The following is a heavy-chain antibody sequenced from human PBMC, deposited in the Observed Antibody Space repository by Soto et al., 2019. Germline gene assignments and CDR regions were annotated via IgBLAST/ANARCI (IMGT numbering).Heavy chain of an antibody. V-gene: IGHV3-33*01. Sequence: PGGSLRLSCAASGFSFNNYGMHWVRQAPGKGLEWVAVIWYDGTNKYYADSVRGRFTISRENSKNTLYLQVNSLRAEDTAVYYRARVWNEGPGYYYYGMDVWGQGTTVTVSS. J-gene: IGHJ6*02. CDR1: GFSFNNYG. CDR3: ARVWNEGPGYYYYGMDV. CDR2: IWYDGTNK. D-gene: IGHD3-3*01.